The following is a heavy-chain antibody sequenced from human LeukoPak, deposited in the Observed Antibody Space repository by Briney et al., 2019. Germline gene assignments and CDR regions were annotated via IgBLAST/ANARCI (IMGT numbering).Heavy chain of an antibody. V-gene: IGHV1-2*02. J-gene: IGHJ4*02. D-gene: IGHD3-22*01. CDR3: VYYYDSSGYYIDDY. Sequence: VSVKVSCKASGYTFTGYYMHWVRQAPGQGLEWMGWINPNSGGTNYAQKFQGRVTMTRDTSISTAYMELSRLRSDDTAVYYCVYYYDSSGYYIDDYWGQGTLVTVSS. CDR2: INPNSGGT. CDR1: GYTFTGYY.